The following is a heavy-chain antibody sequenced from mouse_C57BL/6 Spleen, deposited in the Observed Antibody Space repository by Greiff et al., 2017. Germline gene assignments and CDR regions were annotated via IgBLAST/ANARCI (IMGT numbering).Heavy chain of an antibody. D-gene: IGHD2-10*02. CDR2: IDPSDSYT. Sequence: QVQLQQSGAELVMPGASVKLSCKASGYTFTSYWMHWVKQRPGQGLEWIGEIDPSDSYTNYNQKFKGKSTLTVDKSSSTAYMQLSSLTSEDSAVYYCARPYGNSWDFDVWGTGTTVTVAS. J-gene: IGHJ1*03. CDR3: ARPYGNSWDFDV. V-gene: IGHV1-69*01. CDR1: GYTFTSYW.